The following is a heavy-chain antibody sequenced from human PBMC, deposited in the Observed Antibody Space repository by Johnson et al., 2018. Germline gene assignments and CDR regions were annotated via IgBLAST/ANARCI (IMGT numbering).Heavy chain of an antibody. CDR1: GFTFSSYG. Sequence: QEQLVETGGGVVQPGRSLRLCCAASGFTFSSYGMHSVRQAPGKGLEWVAVISYDGSNKYYADSVKGRFTISRDNSKNTLYLQMNSLRAEETAVDSCAKDGVGYSYGQYYYMDVWGKGTTVTVSS. V-gene: IGHV3-30*18. J-gene: IGHJ6*03. CDR3: AKDGVGYSYGQYYYMDV. D-gene: IGHD5-18*01. CDR2: ISYDGSNK.